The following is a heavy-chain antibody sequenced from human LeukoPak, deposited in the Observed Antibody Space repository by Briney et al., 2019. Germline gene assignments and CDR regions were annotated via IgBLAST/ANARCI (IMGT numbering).Heavy chain of an antibody. CDR2: ISGSGGRT. CDR3: AKDLGYSGYDPLDH. V-gene: IGHV3-23*01. J-gene: IGHJ4*02. Sequence: RGSLRLSCAASGFTLTTYAMNWVSQAPGKGLEWVSVISGSGGRTYYADSVKGRFTISRDNSKNTLYLQMNSLRGEDTAVYYCAKDLGYSGYDPLDHWGQGTLVTVSS. CDR1: GFTLTTYA. D-gene: IGHD5-12*01.